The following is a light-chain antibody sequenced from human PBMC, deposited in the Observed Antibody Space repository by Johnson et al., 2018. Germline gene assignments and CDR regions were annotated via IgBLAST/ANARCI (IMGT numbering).Light chain of an antibody. Sequence: QSVLTQPPSVSAAPGQKVTISCPGSSSNIGNNYVSLYQQLPGTAPKLPIYDNNTRPTGILDRFFGPTSATSATLGITGLQTGDEAGSYCGTWDRSLRAGNVFGTGTKVTVL. V-gene: IGLV1-51*01. CDR1: SSNIGNNY. CDR3: GTWDRSLRAGNV. CDR2: DNN. J-gene: IGLJ1*01.